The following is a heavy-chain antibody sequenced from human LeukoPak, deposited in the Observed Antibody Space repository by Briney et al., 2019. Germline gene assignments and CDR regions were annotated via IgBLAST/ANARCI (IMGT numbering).Heavy chain of an antibody. Sequence: ASVKVSCKASGYPFTGYYMHWVRQAPGQGLEWMGWISAYNGNTNYAQKLQGRVTMTTDTSTSTAYMELRSLRSDDTAVYYCARDPIAVAGNYYYYYMDVWGKGTTVTVSS. CDR2: ISAYNGNT. D-gene: IGHD6-19*01. CDR1: GYPFTGYY. CDR3: ARDPIAVAGNYYYYYMDV. J-gene: IGHJ6*03. V-gene: IGHV1-18*04.